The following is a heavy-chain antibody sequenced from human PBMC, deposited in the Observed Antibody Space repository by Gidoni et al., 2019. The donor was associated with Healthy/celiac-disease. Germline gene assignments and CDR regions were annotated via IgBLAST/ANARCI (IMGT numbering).Heavy chain of an antibody. Sequence: QVQLVQSGAEVTKPGAPVKVSCKASGSTLTTFGLSWVRPAPGQGLEWMGWLSAYRGKTNYAQKFQDRVTMTTDTSTNTAYMELRSLRSDDTAIDYCAREQDYYYGLDVWGQGTTVTVSS. CDR1: GSTLTTFG. CDR3: AREQDYYYGLDV. V-gene: IGHV1-18*01. J-gene: IGHJ6*02. CDR2: LSAYRGKT.